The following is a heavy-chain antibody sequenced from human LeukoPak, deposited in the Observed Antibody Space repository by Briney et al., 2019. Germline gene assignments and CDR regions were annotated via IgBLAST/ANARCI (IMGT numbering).Heavy chain of an antibody. CDR2: IYHSGRT. V-gene: IGHV4-38-2*02. CDR1: GYSISSGYY. Sequence: SETLSLTCTVSGYSISSGYYWGWIRQPPGKGLEWIGSIYHSGRTFYNPSLKSRVTISVDTSKNQFSLKLTSVTAADTAVYYCARLAGYGDLTDYWGQGTLVTVSS. D-gene: IGHD4-17*01. CDR3: ARLAGYGDLTDY. J-gene: IGHJ4*02.